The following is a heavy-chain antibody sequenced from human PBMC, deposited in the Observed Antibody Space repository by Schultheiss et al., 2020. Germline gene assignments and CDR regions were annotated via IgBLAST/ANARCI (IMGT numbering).Heavy chain of an antibody. CDR2: INSDGSSI. CDR1: GFTFSSYW. CDR3: ARAGCSSASCYTDYYYYMDV. V-gene: IGHV3-74*01. Sequence: GGSLRLSCAASGFTFSSYWMHWVRQAPGKGLVGVSRINSDGSSISYADSVKGRFTISRDNAKNTLYLQMNSLRAEDTAVYYCARAGCSSASCYTDYYYYMDVWGKGTTVTVSS. J-gene: IGHJ6*03. D-gene: IGHD2-2*02.